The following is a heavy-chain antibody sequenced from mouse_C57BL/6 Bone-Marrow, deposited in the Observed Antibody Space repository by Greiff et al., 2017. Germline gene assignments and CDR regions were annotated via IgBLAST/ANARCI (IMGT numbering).Heavy chain of an antibody. CDR3: ARFAY. Sequence: QVHVKQPGAELVMPGASVKLSCKASGYTFTSYWMHWVKQRPGQGLEWIGEIDPSDSYTNYNQKFKGKSTLTVDKSSSTAYMQLSSLTSEDSAVYYCARFAYWGQGTQVTVSA. J-gene: IGHJ3*01. CDR1: GYTFTSYW. CDR2: IDPSDSYT. V-gene: IGHV1-69*01.